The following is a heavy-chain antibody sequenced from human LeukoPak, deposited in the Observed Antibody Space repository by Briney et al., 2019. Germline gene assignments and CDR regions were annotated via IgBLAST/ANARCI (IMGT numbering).Heavy chain of an antibody. J-gene: IGHJ4*02. V-gene: IGHV1-18*01. D-gene: IGHD2-2*01. CDR3: ASLDRDCSSTSCYPPPGDY. CDR1: GYTFTSYG. Sequence: APVKVSCKASGYTFTSYGISWVRQAPGQGLEWMGWISAYNGNTNYAQKFQGRVTITADKSTSTAYMELSSLRSEDTAVYYCASLDRDCSSTSCYPPPGDYWGQGTLVTVSS. CDR2: ISAYNGNT.